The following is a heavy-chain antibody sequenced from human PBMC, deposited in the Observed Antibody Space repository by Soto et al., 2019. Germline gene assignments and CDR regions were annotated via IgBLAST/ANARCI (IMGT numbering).Heavy chain of an antibody. J-gene: IGHJ4*02. D-gene: IGHD3-22*01. CDR1: GGSISSGGYY. CDR3: ARYFYDSSGYYGLYYFDY. Sequence: SETLSLTCTVSGGSISSGGYYWSWIRQHPGKGLEWIGYIYYSGSTYYNPSLKSRVTISVDTSKNQFSLKLSSVTAADTAVYYCARYFYDSSGYYGLYYFDYWGQGTLVTVSS. CDR2: IYYSGST. V-gene: IGHV4-31*03.